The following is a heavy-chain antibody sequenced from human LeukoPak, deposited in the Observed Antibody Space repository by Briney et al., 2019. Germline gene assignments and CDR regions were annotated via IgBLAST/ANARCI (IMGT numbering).Heavy chain of an antibody. CDR2: VFHSGNT. D-gene: IGHD1-1*01. CDR3: ARQIVGSSWNYYYSYMDV. V-gene: IGHV4-39*01. CDR1: GGSISSSLYH. Sequence: SETLSLTCSVSGGSISSSLYHWGWLRQPPGKGLEWIGNVFHSGNTYYSPSPQSRAAISVDMSNNHFSLKLTSVTAGDTAVYSGARQIVGSSWNYYYSYMDVWGKGTSVTVSS. J-gene: IGHJ6*03.